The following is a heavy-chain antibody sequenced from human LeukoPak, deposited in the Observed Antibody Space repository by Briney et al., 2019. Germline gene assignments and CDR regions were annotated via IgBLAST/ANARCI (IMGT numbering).Heavy chain of an antibody. V-gene: IGHV3-48*03. CDR1: GFTFSSYE. Sequence: AGGSLRLSCAASGFTFSSYEMNWVRQAPGKGLEWVSYISTTGSSIYYADSVKGRFTISRDNVKNLLYLQMNSLRAEDTAVYYCARVQRGTAVALDYWGQGTLATVSS. CDR2: ISTTGSSI. J-gene: IGHJ4*02. D-gene: IGHD6-19*01. CDR3: ARVQRGTAVALDY.